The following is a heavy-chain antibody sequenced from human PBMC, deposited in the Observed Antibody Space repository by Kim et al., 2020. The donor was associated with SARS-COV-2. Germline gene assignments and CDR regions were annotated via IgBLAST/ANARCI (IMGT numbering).Heavy chain of an antibody. CDR3: AREVRDYGSGRYGMDV. Sequence: ASVKVSCKASGYTFTSYEINWVRQATGQGLEWMGWMNPNSGNTGYAQKFQGRVTMTRNTSISTAYMELSSLRSEDTAVYYCAREVRDYGSGRYGMDVWGQGTTVTVSS. CDR2: MNPNSGNT. V-gene: IGHV1-8*01. CDR1: GYTFTSYE. J-gene: IGHJ6*02. D-gene: IGHD3-10*01.